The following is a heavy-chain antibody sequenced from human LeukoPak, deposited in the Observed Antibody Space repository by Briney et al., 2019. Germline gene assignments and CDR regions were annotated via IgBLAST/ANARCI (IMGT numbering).Heavy chain of an antibody. D-gene: IGHD3-22*01. J-gene: IGHJ4*02. CDR2: INHSGST. CDR3: ARKSSGYYYSVFDY. CDR1: GGSINNYY. V-gene: IGHV4-34*01. Sequence: SETLSLTCTVSGGSINNYYWSWIRQPPGKGLEWIGEINHSGSTNYNPSLKSRVTISVDTSKNQFSLKLSSVTAADTAVYYCARKSSGYYYSVFDYWGQGTLVTVSS.